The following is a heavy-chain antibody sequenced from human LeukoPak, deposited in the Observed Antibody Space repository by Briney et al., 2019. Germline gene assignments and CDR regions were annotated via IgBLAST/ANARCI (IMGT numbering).Heavy chain of an antibody. D-gene: IGHD2-2*01. V-gene: IGHV4-34*01. Sequence: SETLSLTCAVYGGSFSGYYWSWIRQPPGKGLEWIGEINHSGSTNYNPSLKSRVTISVDTSKNQFSLKLSSVTAADTAVYYCARGYCSRTGCPDYWGQGTLVTVSS. CDR1: GGSFSGYY. CDR2: INHSGST. J-gene: IGHJ4*02. CDR3: ARGYCSRTGCPDY.